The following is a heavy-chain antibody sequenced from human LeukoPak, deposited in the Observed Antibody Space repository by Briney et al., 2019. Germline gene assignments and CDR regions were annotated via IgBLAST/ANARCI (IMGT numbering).Heavy chain of an antibody. CDR2: MNPNSGNT. D-gene: IGHD3-22*01. CDR3: ASAWQATGDSSGYRRAFDI. Sequence: RASVKVSCKASGYTFTSFDINWVRQATGHGLEWMGWMNPNSGNTGYAQKFQGRVTMTRNTSISTAYMELSSLRSEDTAVYYCASAWQATGDSSGYRRAFDIWGQGTMVTVSS. J-gene: IGHJ3*02. CDR1: GYTFTSFD. V-gene: IGHV1-8*01.